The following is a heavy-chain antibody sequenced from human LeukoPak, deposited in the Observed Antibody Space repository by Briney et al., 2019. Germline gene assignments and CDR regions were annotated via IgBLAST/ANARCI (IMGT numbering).Heavy chain of an antibody. D-gene: IGHD3-9*01. Sequence: PGRSLRLSCAASGFTFSSYAMHWVRQASGKGLEWVGRIRSQANSYATAYAASVKGRFTISRDDSDNTAYLQMSSLTTEDTAVYYCLSLDYDILTGSPQGWGQGTLVTVSS. V-gene: IGHV3-73*01. CDR1: GFTFSSYA. CDR2: IRSQANSYAT. CDR3: LSLDYDILTGSPQG. J-gene: IGHJ4*02.